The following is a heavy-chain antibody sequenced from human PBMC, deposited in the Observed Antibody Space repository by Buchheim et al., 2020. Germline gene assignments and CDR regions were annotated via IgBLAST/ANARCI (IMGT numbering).Heavy chain of an antibody. CDR2: ISYDGSNK. CDR1: GFTFTTYG. J-gene: IGHJ6*02. CDR3: AKDWVSMAKTDYHYYGMDV. D-gene: IGHD2/OR15-2a*01. Sequence: QVQLVESGGGVVQPGGSLRLSCAASGFTFTTYGMHWVRQAPGKGLEWVAVISYDGSNKYYADSVKGRFTISRANSKNTLYMQMKSLRAEDTAVYYCAKDWVSMAKTDYHYYGMDVWGQGTT. V-gene: IGHV3-30*18.